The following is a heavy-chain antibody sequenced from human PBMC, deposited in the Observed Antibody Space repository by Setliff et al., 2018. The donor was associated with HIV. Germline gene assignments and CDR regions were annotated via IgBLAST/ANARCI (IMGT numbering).Heavy chain of an antibody. D-gene: IGHD6-13*01. V-gene: IGHV4-39*07. CDR2: MHYSGTT. CDR1: GASISSSSYF. CDR3: ARGTAAAGFKYYFDY. Sequence: TLSLTCTVSGASISSSSYFWGWIRQPPGKGLEWIGSMHYSGTTYYNLSLKSRVTISVDTSKNQFSLKLRSVTAADTAVYYCARGTAAAGFKYYFDYWGQGTLVTVS. J-gene: IGHJ4*02.